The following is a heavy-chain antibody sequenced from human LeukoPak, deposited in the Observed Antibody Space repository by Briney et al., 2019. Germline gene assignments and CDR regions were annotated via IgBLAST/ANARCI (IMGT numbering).Heavy chain of an antibody. Sequence: PGGSLRLSCAASGFTFSSYSMNWARQAPGKGLEWVSYISSSSSTIYYADSVKGRFTISRDNAKNSLYLQMNSLRAEDTAVYYCARAKPKNMVRGLIMRRESRYYFDYWGQGTLVTVSS. CDR3: ARAKPKNMVRGLIMRRESRYYFDY. J-gene: IGHJ4*02. D-gene: IGHD3-10*01. CDR1: GFTFSSYS. V-gene: IGHV3-48*01. CDR2: ISSSSSTI.